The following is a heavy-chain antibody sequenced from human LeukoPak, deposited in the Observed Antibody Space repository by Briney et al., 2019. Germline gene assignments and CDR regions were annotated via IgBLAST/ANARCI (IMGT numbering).Heavy chain of an antibody. J-gene: IGHJ6*02. CDR3: AKDPRIVGATIYYYGMDV. D-gene: IGHD1-26*01. Sequence: GGSLRLSCAASGFTFSSYWMSWVRQAPGKGLEWVANIKQDGSEKYYVDSVKGRFTISRDNAKNSLYLQMNSLRAEDTAVYYCAKDPRIVGATIYYYGMDVWGQGTTVTVSS. CDR2: IKQDGSEK. CDR1: GFTFSSYW. V-gene: IGHV3-7*03.